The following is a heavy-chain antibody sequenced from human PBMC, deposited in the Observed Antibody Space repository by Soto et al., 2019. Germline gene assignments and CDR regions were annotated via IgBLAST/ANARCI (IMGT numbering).Heavy chain of an antibody. CDR1: GLTLSDYY. CDR3: ARGLAPAT. D-gene: IGHD3-10*01. J-gene: IGHJ5*01. V-gene: IGHV3-11*01. CDR2: ISSSGNTI. Sequence: GSLRLSCAASGLTLSDYYMSWMRQAPGKGLEWLSYISSSGNTIYYATSVKGRFTISRDNAKNSLSLQMNSLTAEDTAVYYCARGLAPATWGHGTLVTVSS.